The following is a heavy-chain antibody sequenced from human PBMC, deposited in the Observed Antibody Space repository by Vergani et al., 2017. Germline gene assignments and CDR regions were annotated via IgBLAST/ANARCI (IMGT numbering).Heavy chain of an antibody. Sequence: QVQLVQSGAEVKKPGASVKVSCKASGYTFTSYGISWVRQAPGQGLEWMGWISAYNGNTNYAQKLQGRVTMTTDTSTSTAYMELRILGSDDTAVYYCARDSALRDIVVVPAAIPHFDYWGQGTLVTVSS. CDR3: ARDSALRDIVVVPAAIPHFDY. CDR2: ISAYNGNT. CDR1: GYTFTSYG. J-gene: IGHJ4*02. V-gene: IGHV1-18*04. D-gene: IGHD2-2*01.